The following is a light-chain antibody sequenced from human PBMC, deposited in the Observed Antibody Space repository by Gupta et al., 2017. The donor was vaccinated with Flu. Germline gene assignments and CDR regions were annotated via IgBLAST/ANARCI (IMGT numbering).Light chain of an antibody. CDR1: GPVDDR. CDR2: EAS. CDR3: HQYKHRPPSA. Sequence: VMTQSPGTLSLSPGERATLSCRASGPVDDRVAWYQQLPGQAPRLLIFEASTRASGIPARFSGSVSEMDFALTIDNVQSDDSAVYYCHQYKHRPPSAFGQGTKLEIK. J-gene: IGKJ2*01. V-gene: IGKV3D-15*01.